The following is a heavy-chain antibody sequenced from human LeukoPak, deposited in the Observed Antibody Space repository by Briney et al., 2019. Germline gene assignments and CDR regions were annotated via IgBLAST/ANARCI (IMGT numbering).Heavy chain of an antibody. Sequence: SETLSLTCTVAGGSTSSGDYNWSWIRQLPGKGLEWIGYISYSGSTYYNPSLKSRVTISVDTSKNQFSLKLSSVTAADTAVYYCASRWDTYFDYWGQGTLVTVSS. D-gene: IGHD5-18*01. CDR3: ASRWDTYFDY. CDR2: ISYSGST. V-gene: IGHV4-31*03. CDR1: GGSTSSGDYN. J-gene: IGHJ4*02.